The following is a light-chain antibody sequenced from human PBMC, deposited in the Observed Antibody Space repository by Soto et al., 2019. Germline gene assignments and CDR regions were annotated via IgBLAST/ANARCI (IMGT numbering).Light chain of an antibody. CDR2: GAS. Sequence: EIVLTQSPGSLSLSPEERDTLSRRASQSVTTNYLAWYQQKPGQAPRLLIYGASSGATGIPDRFSGSGSGTDFTLTISRLEPEDFAVYYCQEYGSSPVTFGQGTRLEIK. CDR1: QSVTTNY. V-gene: IGKV3-20*01. CDR3: QEYGSSPVT. J-gene: IGKJ5*01.